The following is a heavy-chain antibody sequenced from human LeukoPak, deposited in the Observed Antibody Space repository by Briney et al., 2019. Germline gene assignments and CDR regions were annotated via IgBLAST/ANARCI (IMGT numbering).Heavy chain of an antibody. V-gene: IGHV4-59*08. CDR1: GGSISSYY. CDR3: ARHGVGPRFDP. CDR2: IYYSGST. J-gene: IGHJ5*02. Sequence: PSETLSLTCSVSGGSISSYYWSWIRQPPGKGLEWIGYIYYSGSTYYNPSLKSRVTIPVDTSKNQFSLNLNSMSAADTAVYYCARHGVGPRFDPWGQGTLVTVSS.